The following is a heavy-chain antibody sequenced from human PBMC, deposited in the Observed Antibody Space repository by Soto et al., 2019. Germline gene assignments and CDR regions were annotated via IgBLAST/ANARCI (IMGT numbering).Heavy chain of an antibody. D-gene: IGHD6-13*01. CDR1: GDSINNYY. Sequence: SETLSLTCTVSGDSINNYYWSWIRQPPGKRLEWVGYIYYTGSTTYNPSLESRVTMSVDTSKNQFSLKLSSVNAADTAVYYCAKYRRTEAEGFTLDYWGRGTLVTVSS. CDR2: IYYTGST. J-gene: IGHJ4*02. V-gene: IGHV4-59*01. CDR3: AKYRRTEAEGFTLDY.